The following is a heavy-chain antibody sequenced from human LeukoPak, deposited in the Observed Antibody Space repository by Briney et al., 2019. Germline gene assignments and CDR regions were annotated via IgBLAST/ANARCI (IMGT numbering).Heavy chain of an antibody. CDR3: ASLGTGIAAAGSFDY. CDR1: GYTFTGYY. V-gene: IGHV3-30*04. J-gene: IGHJ4*02. CDR2: ISYDGSNK. D-gene: IGHD6-13*01. Sequence: SCKASGYTFTGYYMHWVRQAPGKGLEWVAVISYDGSNKYYADSVKGRFTISRDNSKNTLYLQMNSLRAEDTAVYYCASLGTGIAAAGSFDYWGQGTLVTVSS.